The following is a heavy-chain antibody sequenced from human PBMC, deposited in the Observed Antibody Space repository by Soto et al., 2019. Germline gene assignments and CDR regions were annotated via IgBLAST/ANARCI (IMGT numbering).Heavy chain of an antibody. CDR3: AKDLGVWGSYRLSHAFDI. D-gene: IGHD3-16*02. Sequence: GGSLRLSCAASGFTFSSYAMSWVRQAPGKGLEWVSAIRGRGGSTYYAYAVKGRFTISRDNSKNTLYLQMNSLRAEDTAVYYCAKDLGVWGSYRLSHAFDIWDQGTMVTVSS. J-gene: IGHJ3*02. CDR1: GFTFSSYA. V-gene: IGHV3-23*01. CDR2: IRGRGGST.